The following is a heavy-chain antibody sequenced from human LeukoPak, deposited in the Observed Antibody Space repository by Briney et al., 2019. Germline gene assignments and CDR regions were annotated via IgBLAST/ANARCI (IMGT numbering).Heavy chain of an antibody. CDR2: ISSSGSTI. D-gene: IGHD5-18*01. V-gene: IGHV3-11*04. Sequence: GGSLRLSCAASGFTFSDYYMSWIRQAPGKGLEWVSYISSSGSTIYYADSVKGRFTISRDNAKNSLYLQMNSLRAEDTAVYYCARDWGYSYGFENWFDPWGQGTLVTVSS. J-gene: IGHJ5*02. CDR1: GFTFSDYY. CDR3: ARDWGYSYGFENWFDP.